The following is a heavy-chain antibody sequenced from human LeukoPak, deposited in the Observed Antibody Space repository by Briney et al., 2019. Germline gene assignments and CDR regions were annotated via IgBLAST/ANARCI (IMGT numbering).Heavy chain of an antibody. Sequence: SETLSLTCAVYGGSFSGYYWSWIRQPPGKGLEWIGEINHSGSTNYNPSLKSRVTISVDTSKNQFSQKLSSVTAADTAVYYCARSSGDYGVWGQGTMVTVSS. CDR1: GGSFSGYY. CDR2: INHSGST. D-gene: IGHD4-17*01. V-gene: IGHV4-34*01. CDR3: ARSSGDYGV. J-gene: IGHJ3*01.